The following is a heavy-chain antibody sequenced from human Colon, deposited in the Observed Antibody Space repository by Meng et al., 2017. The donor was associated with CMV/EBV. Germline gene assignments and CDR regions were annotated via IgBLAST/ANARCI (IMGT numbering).Heavy chain of an antibody. V-gene: IGHV4-31*02. Sequence: VSGGSVSSGAFHCSWIRQHPGKGLEWIGHTGDSGTTYYNPSLESRVSISVDTFKNQFSLKVNSVTAADTAVYYCAGYYVGRGGQGPWGQGTLVTVSS. CDR3: AGYYVGRGGQGP. D-gene: IGHD3-10*02. J-gene: IGHJ5*02. CDR2: TGDSGTT. CDR1: GGSVSSGAFH.